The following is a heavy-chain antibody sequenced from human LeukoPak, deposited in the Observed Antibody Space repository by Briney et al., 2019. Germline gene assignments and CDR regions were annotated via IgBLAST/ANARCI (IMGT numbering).Heavy chain of an antibody. J-gene: IGHJ4*02. D-gene: IGHD4-11*01. CDR2: IYYSGST. Sequence: SSETLSLTCTVSGGSISGSSYYWGWIRQPPGKGLEWIGSIYYSGSTYYKPSLKSRVTMSVDTSKNQFSLKLSSVTAADTAVYYCARPQRYSNYALDYWGQGTLITVSS. V-gene: IGHV4-39*01. CDR1: GGSISGSSYY. CDR3: ARPQRYSNYALDY.